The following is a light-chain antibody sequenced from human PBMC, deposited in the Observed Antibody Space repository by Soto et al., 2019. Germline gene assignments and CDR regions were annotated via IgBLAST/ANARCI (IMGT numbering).Light chain of an antibody. CDR1: QSISNY. V-gene: IGKV1-39*01. CDR2: AAS. J-gene: IGKJ1*01. CDR3: QEGYSSSRT. Sequence: DIQMTQSPSSLFASVGDRVTITCRASQSISNYLNWYQHKPGKAPQLLIYAASSLQSGVPSRFSGSGSGTDFTLTITSLQPEDFATYSCQEGYSSSRTFGRGTTVEIK.